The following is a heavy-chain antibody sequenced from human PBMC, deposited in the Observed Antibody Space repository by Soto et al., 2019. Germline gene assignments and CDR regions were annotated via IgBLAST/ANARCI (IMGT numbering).Heavy chain of an antibody. CDR3: ARVQEQQLARGLDP. D-gene: IGHD6-13*01. CDR1: GGTFSSYA. V-gene: IGHV1-69*13. CDR2: IIPIFGTA. J-gene: IGHJ5*02. Sequence: SVKVSCKASGGTFSSYAISWVRQAPGQGLEWMGGIIPIFGTANYAQKFQGRVTITADESTSTAYMELSSLRSEDTAVYYCARVQEQQLARGLDPWGQGTLVTVSS.